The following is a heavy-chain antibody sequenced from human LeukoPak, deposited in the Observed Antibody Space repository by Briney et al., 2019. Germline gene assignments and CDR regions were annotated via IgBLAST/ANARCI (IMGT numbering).Heavy chain of an antibody. Sequence: GGSLRLSCAASGFPFNTFWMSWVRQAPGKGLEWVANIKEDGGEKYYVDSVKGRFTISRDNAKNSLYLQMNNLRAEDTAVYYCARERYSSAWYCDYWGQGTLVTVSS. V-gene: IGHV3-7*01. CDR3: ARERYSSAWYCDY. D-gene: IGHD6-19*01. CDR1: GFPFNTFW. CDR2: IKEDGGEK. J-gene: IGHJ4*02.